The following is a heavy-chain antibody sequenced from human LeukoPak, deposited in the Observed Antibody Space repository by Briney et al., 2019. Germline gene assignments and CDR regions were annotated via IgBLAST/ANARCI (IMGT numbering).Heavy chain of an antibody. D-gene: IGHD2-2*01. Sequence: SETLSLTCTVSGGSISSSSYYWGWIRQPPGKGLEWIGSIYYSGSTYYNPSLKSRVTMSVDTSKNQFSLKLSSVTAVDTAVYYCARVVPAAEITNWFDPWGQGTLVTVSS. J-gene: IGHJ5*02. CDR1: GGSISSSSYY. CDR3: ARVVPAAEITNWFDP. CDR2: IYYSGST. V-gene: IGHV4-39*07.